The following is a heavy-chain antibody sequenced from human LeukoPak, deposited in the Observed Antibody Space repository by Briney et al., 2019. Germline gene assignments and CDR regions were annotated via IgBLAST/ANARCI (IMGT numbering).Heavy chain of an antibody. D-gene: IGHD4-23*01. Sequence: PSETLSLTCTVSGGSISSSSYHWGWVRQPPGKGLEWIGSKYYSGSTYYNPSLRSRVTISVDTSKNQFSLNLSSVTAADTAVYYCARHIYGGNRLDDWGQGTLVTVSS. CDR3: ARHIYGGNRLDD. J-gene: IGHJ4*02. CDR2: KYYSGST. CDR1: GGSISSSSYH. V-gene: IGHV4-39*01.